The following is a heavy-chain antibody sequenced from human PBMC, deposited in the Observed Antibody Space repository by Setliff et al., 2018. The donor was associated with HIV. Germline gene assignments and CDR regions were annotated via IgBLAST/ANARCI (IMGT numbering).Heavy chain of an antibody. V-gene: IGHV1-46*01. CDR3: ASAYCSSTGCYVRWGNGMDV. D-gene: IGHD2-2*01. Sequence: ASVKVSCKASGYAFTTYYMHWVRQAPGQGLEWMGIINPRGGSTTYAQKLQGRVTMTRDTSTSTVYMELSSLRSEDTAVYYCASAYCSSTGCYVRWGNGMDVWGQGTTVTVSS. CDR1: GYAFTTYY. CDR2: INPRGGST. J-gene: IGHJ6*02.